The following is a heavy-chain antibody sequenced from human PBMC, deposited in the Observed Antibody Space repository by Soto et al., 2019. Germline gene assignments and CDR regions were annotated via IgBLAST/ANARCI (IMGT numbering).Heavy chain of an antibody. V-gene: IGHV4-30-2*01. CDR3: AREGSRDQHYYYGLDV. D-gene: IGHD3-10*01. Sequence: WTWIRQPPGKGLEWIGHIDASGVTYYNLSLVSRVTISSDKSRNQFSLRLTSVTAADTAVYNCAREGSRDQHYYYGLDVWGQGTTVTVS. J-gene: IGHJ6*02. CDR2: IDASGVT.